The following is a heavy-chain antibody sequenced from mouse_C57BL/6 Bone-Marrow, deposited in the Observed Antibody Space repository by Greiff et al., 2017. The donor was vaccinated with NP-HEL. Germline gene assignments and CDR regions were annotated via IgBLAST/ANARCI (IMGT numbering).Heavy chain of an antibody. CDR3: ARCGYYPYYAMDY. J-gene: IGHJ4*01. V-gene: IGHV1-61*01. CDR2: IYPSDSET. CDR1: GYTFTSYW. Sequence: QVQLQQPGAELVRPGSSVKLSCKASGYTFTSYWMDWVKQRPGQGLEWIGNIYPSDSETHYNQKFKDKATLTVDKSSSTAYMQLSSLTSEDSAVYYCARCGYYPYYAMDYWGQGTSVTVSS. D-gene: IGHD2-3*01.